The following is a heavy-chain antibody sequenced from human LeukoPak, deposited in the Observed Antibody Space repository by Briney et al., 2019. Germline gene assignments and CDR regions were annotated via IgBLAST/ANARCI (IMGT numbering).Heavy chain of an antibody. CDR2: MNPNSGNT. D-gene: IGHD2-15*01. CDR1: GYTFTSYD. CDR3: ASGLRYCSGGSCYPRYFDY. J-gene: IGHJ4*02. Sequence: ASVKVSCKASGYTFTSYDINWVRQATGQGLEWMGWMNPNSGNTGYAQKFQGRVTMTRNTSISTAYMELGSLRSEDTAVYYCASGLRYCSGGSCYPRYFDYWGQGTLVTVSS. V-gene: IGHV1-8*01.